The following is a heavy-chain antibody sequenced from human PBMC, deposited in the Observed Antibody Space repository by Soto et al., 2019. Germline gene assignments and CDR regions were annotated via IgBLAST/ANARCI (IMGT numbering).Heavy chain of an antibody. J-gene: IGHJ5*02. CDR3: ARGDTWHLVDL. CDR1: GDSTINSY. D-gene: IGHD1-26*01. CDR2: LSYNGVT. Sequence: PSETLSLTGTVSGDSTINSYWSWIRQAPCKGPEWLGYLSYNGVTNHNPYLQGRATMSVDTSQNRFSLNLNSVTAADTAVYYCARGDTWHLVDLCGQRILVAVSS. V-gene: IGHV4-59*13.